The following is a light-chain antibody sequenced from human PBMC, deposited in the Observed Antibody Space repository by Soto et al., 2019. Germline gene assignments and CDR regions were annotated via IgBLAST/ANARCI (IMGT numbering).Light chain of an antibody. J-gene: IGKJ5*01. CDR1: QSISSY. V-gene: IGKV1-39*01. CDR2: AAS. CDR3: QQSYSTPIT. Sequence: DIQMTQSPSSLSASVGDRVTITCRASQSISSYLNWYQQKPGKAPKLLIYAASSLQSGVPSRFSGSGSGTDFTLTTSSLQPEDFATYSSQQSYSTPITFGQGTRLEIK.